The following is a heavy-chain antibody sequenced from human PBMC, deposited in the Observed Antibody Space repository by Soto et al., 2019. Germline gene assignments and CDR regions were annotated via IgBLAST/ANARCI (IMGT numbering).Heavy chain of an antibody. D-gene: IGHD1-1*01. CDR3: RRRRQTETIGGPLAS. CDR2: IYPDDSAV. V-gene: IGHV5-51*01. J-gene: IGHJ4*02. Sequence: GESLKISCQGSGYRFRTFWIGWVRQMPGKGLEWMGVIYPDDSAVTYSPSFQGQVTISADKSINTAYLQWSSLKASDTATYYCRRRRQTETIGGPLASWGQETLFPV. CDR1: GYRFRTFW.